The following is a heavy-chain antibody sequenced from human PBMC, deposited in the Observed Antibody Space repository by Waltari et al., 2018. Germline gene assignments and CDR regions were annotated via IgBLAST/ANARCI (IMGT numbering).Heavy chain of an antibody. CDR3: ASSAIVAEYRYGMDV. D-gene: IGHD5-12*01. CDR2: VFHTGAT. V-gene: IGHV4-59*01. Sequence: QVQLQESGPGLVKPSETLSLTCTVIGGSINNYYWGWIRQPPGKGLEWVGYVFHTGATLYNTSLKSRLTISVDTSKSQFSLRLSSVTAADTAVYYCASSAIVAEYRYGMDVWGQGTTVTVSS. CDR1: GGSINNYY. J-gene: IGHJ6*02.